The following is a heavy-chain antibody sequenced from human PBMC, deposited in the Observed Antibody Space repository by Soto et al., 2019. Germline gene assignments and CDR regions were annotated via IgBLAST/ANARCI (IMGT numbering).Heavy chain of an antibody. V-gene: IGHV4-59*01. CDR3: ARAASGEMELAGHFEY. J-gene: IGHJ4*02. CDR2: IYYSGST. Sequence: SETLSLTCTVSGGSISSYYWSWIRQPPWKGLEWIGYIYYSGSTNYNPSLKSRVTISVDTSKNQFSLKLSSVTAADTAVYYCARAASGEMELAGHFEYWGPGTLVTVSS. CDR1: GGSISSYY. D-gene: IGHD1-7*01.